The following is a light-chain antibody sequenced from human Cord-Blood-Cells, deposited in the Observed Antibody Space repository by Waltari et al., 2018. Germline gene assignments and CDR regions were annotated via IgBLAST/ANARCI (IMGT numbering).Light chain of an antibody. CDR3: QSYDSSLSGPL. J-gene: IGLJ2*01. CDR2: GNS. CDR1: SSKIGAGYD. Sequence: QSVLTQPPSVSGAPGQRVTISCTGSSSKIGAGYDVHWYQQLPGTAPKLLIYGNSNRPSGVPDRFSGSKSGTSASLAITGLQAEDEADYYCQSYDSSLSGPLFGGGTKLTVL. V-gene: IGLV1-40*01.